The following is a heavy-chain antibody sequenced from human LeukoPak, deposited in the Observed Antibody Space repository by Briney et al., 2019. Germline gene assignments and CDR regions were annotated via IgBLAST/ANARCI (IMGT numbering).Heavy chain of an antibody. V-gene: IGHV3-48*01. Sequence: QPGGSLRLSCAASGFTFSSYSMNWVRQAPGKGLEWVSYISSSSSTIYYADSVKGRFTISRDNAKNSLYLQMNSLRAEDTAVYYCAREVRNYYEPNFDYWGQGTLVTVSS. CDR2: ISSSSSTI. J-gene: IGHJ4*02. CDR1: GFTFSSYS. CDR3: AREVRNYYEPNFDY. D-gene: IGHD3-3*01.